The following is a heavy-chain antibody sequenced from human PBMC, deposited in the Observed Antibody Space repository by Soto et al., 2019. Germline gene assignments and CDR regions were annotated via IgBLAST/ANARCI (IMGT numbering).Heavy chain of an antibody. CDR2: IIPIFGTA. CDR1: GGTFSSYA. CDR3: AGGGSMIYYYYGMDV. J-gene: IGHJ6*02. V-gene: IGHV1-69*01. D-gene: IGHD3-16*01. Sequence: QVQLVQSGAEVKKPGSSVKVSCKASGGTFSSYAISWVRQAPGQGLEWMGGIIPIFGTANYAQKFQGRVTITADESTSTADMELISMITYDTAVYYCAGGGSMIYYYYGMDVWGQGTTVTVSS.